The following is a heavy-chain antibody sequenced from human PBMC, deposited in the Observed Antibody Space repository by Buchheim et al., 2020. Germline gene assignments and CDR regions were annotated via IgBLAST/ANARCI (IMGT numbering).Heavy chain of an antibody. D-gene: IGHD4-11*01. CDR2: SSGSTTTT. CDR3: VRVYRNAFDI. Sequence: EVQLVESGGGLVQPGGSLRLSCAPSGFFFGSYTVNWVRQAPGKGLEWVSSSSGSTTTTSYADSVRGRFTISRDDAKNSLYLQMNSLRYEDTAVYYCVRVYRNAFDIWGQGT. V-gene: IGHV3-48*02. CDR1: GFFFGSYT. J-gene: IGHJ3*02.